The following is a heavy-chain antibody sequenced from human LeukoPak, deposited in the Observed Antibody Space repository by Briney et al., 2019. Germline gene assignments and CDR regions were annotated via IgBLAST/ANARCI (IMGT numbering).Heavy chain of an antibody. Sequence: PSETLSLTCTVSGGSISSGGYYWSWIRQHPGKRLEWIGYIYYSGSTHYNPSLKSRVTISVDTSKIQFSLKLSSVTAADTAVYYCARVVRGDSGYDGGGSFDYWGQGTLVTVSS. D-gene: IGHD5-12*01. CDR1: GGSISSGGYY. J-gene: IGHJ4*02. V-gene: IGHV4-31*03. CDR2: IYYSGST. CDR3: ARVVRGDSGYDGGGSFDY.